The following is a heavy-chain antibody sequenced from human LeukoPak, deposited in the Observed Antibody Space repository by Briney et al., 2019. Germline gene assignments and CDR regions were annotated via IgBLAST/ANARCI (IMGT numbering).Heavy chain of an antibody. CDR3: ARELNYDSSGYYFDY. CDR1: GYTFTVYF. CDR2: INPNGGGT. D-gene: IGHD3-22*01. Sequence: ASVTVSCKASGYTFTVYFMHWVRQAPGQGLEWMGWINPNGGGTNYAQKFQGRVTMTRDTSISTAYMELSRLRSDDTAVYYCARELNYDSSGYYFDYWGQGTLVTVSS. J-gene: IGHJ4*02. V-gene: IGHV1-2*02.